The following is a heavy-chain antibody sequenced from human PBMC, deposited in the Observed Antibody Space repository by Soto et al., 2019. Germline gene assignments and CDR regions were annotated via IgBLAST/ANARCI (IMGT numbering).Heavy chain of an antibody. J-gene: IGHJ6*02. CDR1: GFTFSNYR. CDR3: ARVHRVRTSSYYCGMDV. CDR2: ISGSGKDT. Sequence: PGGSLRLSCATSGFTFSNYRMNWVREAPGKGLEWVASISGSGKDTFYRDSVKGRFTISRDNAESSLVLQMNSLTVDDTAVYHCARVHRVRTSSYYCGMDVWGPGTTVTVSS. V-gene: IGHV3-21*06. D-gene: IGHD1-1*01.